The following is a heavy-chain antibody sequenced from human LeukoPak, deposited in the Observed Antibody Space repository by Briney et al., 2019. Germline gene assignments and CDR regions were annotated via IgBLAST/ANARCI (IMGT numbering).Heavy chain of an antibody. CDR2: IWDTEIT. D-gene: IGHD5-12*01. CDR1: GGSIRSYF. V-gene: IGHV4-59*01. J-gene: IGHJ3*02. Sequence: SETLSLTCTVSGGSIRSYFWSWLRQPPGKGLEWIGYIWDTEITDYNPSLKSRVTISLDTSKNHFSLKLRSVTGADTALYFCARGLVLATDDAFDIWGQGTLVTVSS. CDR3: ARGLVLATDDAFDI.